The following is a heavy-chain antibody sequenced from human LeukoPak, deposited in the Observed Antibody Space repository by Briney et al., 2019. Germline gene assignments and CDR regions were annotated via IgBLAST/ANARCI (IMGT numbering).Heavy chain of an antibody. V-gene: IGHV3-30*02. CDR1: GFTFSSYG. Sequence: GGSLRLSCAASGFTFSSYGMHWVRQAPGKGLEWVAFIRYDGSNKYYADSVKGRFTISRDNSKNTLYLQMNSLRVEDTAVYYCASRYGDYYYYYMDVWGKGTTVTVSS. J-gene: IGHJ6*03. D-gene: IGHD4-17*01. CDR3: ASRYGDYYYYYMDV. CDR2: IRYDGSNK.